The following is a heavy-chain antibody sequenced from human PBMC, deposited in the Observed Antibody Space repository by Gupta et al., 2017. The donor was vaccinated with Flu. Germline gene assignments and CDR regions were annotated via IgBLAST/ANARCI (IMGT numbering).Heavy chain of an antibody. CDR2: INQINHNGIA. Sequence: IRQPPGKGLEWIGEINQINHNGIANYSPSLRSRVTISLDTSKTQFSLELSSLTAAETAVYYCATGRDIAVGPAATWGLDSWGQGTLVTVSS. V-gene: IGHV4-34*01. J-gene: IGHJ4*02. CDR3: ATGRDIAVGPAATWGLDS. D-gene: IGHD2-2*01.